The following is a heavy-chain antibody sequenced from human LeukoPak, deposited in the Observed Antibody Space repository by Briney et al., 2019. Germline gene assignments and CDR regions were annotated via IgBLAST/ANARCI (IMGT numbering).Heavy chain of an antibody. CDR2: INPNSGGT. Sequence: ASVKVSCKASGYTFTGYYMHWVRQAPGQGLEWMGWINPNSGGTNYAQKFQGRVTMTRDTSISTAYMELSRLRSVDTAVYYCARARTVPAAEFDYWGQGTLVTVSS. CDR1: GYTFTGYY. D-gene: IGHD2-2*01. V-gene: IGHV1-2*02. CDR3: ARARTVPAAEFDY. J-gene: IGHJ4*02.